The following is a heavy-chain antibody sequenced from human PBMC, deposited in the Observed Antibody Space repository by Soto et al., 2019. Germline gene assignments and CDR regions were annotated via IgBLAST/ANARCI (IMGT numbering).Heavy chain of an antibody. J-gene: IGHJ4*02. CDR2: IYYSGST. CDR1: GGSISSSY. CDR3: ARENPRSGSYDY. Sequence: SETLSLTXTVSGGSISSSYWSWIRQPPGKGLEWIGYIYYSGSTSYNPSLKSRVTISVDTSKNQFSLKLSSVTAADTAVYYCARENPRSGSYDYWGPGTLVTVSS. D-gene: IGHD1-26*01. V-gene: IGHV4-59*01.